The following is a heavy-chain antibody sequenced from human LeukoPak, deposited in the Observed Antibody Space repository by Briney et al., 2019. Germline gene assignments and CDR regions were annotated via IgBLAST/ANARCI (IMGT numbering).Heavy chain of an antibody. J-gene: IGHJ4*02. Sequence: GGSLRLSCAASGFTFSSYAMHWVRQAPGKGLEWVAVISYDGSNKYYADSVKGRFTISRDNSKNTLYLQMNSLRAEDTAVYYCARGPRDGIAAAGTPTDYWGQGTLVTVSS. D-gene: IGHD6-13*01. CDR2: ISYDGSNK. CDR3: ARGPRDGIAAAGTPTDY. CDR1: GFTFSSYA. V-gene: IGHV3-30-3*01.